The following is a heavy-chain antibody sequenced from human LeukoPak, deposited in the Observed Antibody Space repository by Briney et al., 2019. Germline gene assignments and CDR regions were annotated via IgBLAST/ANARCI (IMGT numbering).Heavy chain of an antibody. V-gene: IGHV4-39*07. J-gene: IGHJ4*02. D-gene: IGHD5-18*01. CDR2: IYYSGST. Sequence: SETLSLTCTVSGGSISSSSYYWGWIRQPPGKGLEWIGSIYYSGSTYYNPSLKSRVTISVDTSKNQFSLKLSSVTAADTAVYYCARDAGYSYGSAYFDYWGQGTLVTVSS. CDR3: ARDAGYSYGSAYFDY. CDR1: GGSISSSSYY.